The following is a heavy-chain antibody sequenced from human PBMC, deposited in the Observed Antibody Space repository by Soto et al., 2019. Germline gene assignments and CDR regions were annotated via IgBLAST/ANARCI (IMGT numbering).Heavy chain of an antibody. D-gene: IGHD2-21*02. V-gene: IGHV3-23*01. CDR2: IRGSATTT. CDR1: GFTFRNYA. Sequence: EVQLLESGGGLVQPGGSLRLSCVASGFTFRNYAMSWVRQAPGKGLEWVSAIRGSATTTYYADSVKGRFTISRDNSKNTLYLQMNSLRVEDTAIYYCAKDILEVTPGMVVWGQGTTVTVSS. CDR3: AKDILEVTPGMVV. J-gene: IGHJ6*02.